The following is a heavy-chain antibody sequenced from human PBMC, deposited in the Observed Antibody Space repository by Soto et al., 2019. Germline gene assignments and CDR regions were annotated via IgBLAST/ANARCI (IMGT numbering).Heavy chain of an antibody. Sequence: SETLSLTCTVSGGSISSSSYYWGWIRQPPGKGLEWIGSIYYSGSTYYDPSLKSRVTISVDTSKNQFSLKLSSVTAADTAVYYCARGTDYFDYWGQGTLVTVSS. J-gene: IGHJ4*02. D-gene: IGHD1-1*01. CDR3: ARGTDYFDY. CDR2: IYYSGST. CDR1: GGSISSSSYY. V-gene: IGHV4-39*01.